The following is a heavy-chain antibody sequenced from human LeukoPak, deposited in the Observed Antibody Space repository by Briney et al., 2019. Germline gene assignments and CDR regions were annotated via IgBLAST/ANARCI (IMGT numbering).Heavy chain of an antibody. D-gene: IGHD2-2*01. CDR2: INHSGST. CDR3: ARKVPAAKGPFDY. J-gene: IGHJ4*02. Sequence: SETLSLTCAVYGGSFSGYYWSRIRQPPGKGREWIGEINHSGSTNYNPSLKSRVTISVDTSKNQFSLKLSSVTAADTAVYYCARKVPAAKGPFDYWGQGTLVTVSS. V-gene: IGHV4-34*01. CDR1: GGSFSGYY.